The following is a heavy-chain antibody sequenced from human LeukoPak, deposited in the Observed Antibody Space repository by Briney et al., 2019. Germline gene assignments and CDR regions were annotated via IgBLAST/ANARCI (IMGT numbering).Heavy chain of an antibody. D-gene: IGHD1-26*01. CDR1: GYTLTELS. J-gene: IGHJ2*01. CDR3: ATVFGSYPGWYFDL. CDR2: FDPEDGET. Sequence: ASVKVSCKVSGYTLTELSMHWVRQAPGKGLEWMGGFDPEDGETIYAQKFQGRVTMTEDTSTDTAYMELSSLRSEDTAVYYCATVFGSYPGWYFDLWGRGTLVTVSS. V-gene: IGHV1-24*01.